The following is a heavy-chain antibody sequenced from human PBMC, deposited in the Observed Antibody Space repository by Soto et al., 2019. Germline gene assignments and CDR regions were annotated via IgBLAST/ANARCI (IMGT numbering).Heavy chain of an antibody. Sequence: ASVKVSCKASGYTFTGYYMHWVRQAPGQGLEWMGWINPNSGGTNYAQKFQGRVTMTRDTSISTAYMELSRLRSDDTAVYYCARDPRGYYYGMRVWGPGTPLTVSS. D-gene: IGHD3-10*01. CDR1: GYTFTGYY. CDR2: INPNSGGT. J-gene: IGHJ6*02. CDR3: ARDPRGYYYGMRV. V-gene: IGHV1-2*02.